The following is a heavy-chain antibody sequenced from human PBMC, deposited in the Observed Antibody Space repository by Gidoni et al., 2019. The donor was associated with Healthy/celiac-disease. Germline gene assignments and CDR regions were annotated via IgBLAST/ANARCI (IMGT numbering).Heavy chain of an antibody. Sequence: QVQLVESGGGVVQPGRSLRLSCAASGFTFSSYGMHWVRQAPGKGLEWVAVISYDGSNKYYADSVKGRFTISRDNSKNTLYLQMNSLRAEDTAVYYCAKTYYDFWSGDIDYWGQGTLVTVSS. V-gene: IGHV3-30*18. CDR1: GFTFSSYG. CDR2: ISYDGSNK. J-gene: IGHJ4*02. CDR3: AKTYYDFWSGDIDY. D-gene: IGHD3-3*01.